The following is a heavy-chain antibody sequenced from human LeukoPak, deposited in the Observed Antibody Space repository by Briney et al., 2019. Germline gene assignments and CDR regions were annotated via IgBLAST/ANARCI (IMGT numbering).Heavy chain of an antibody. CDR1: GYTFTSYG. CDR3: ARESLGRRGAGGYNSGPTPLYYYYGMDV. V-gene: IGHV1-18*01. D-gene: IGHD5-24*01. J-gene: IGHJ6*02. CDR2: ISAYNGNT. Sequence: ASVKVSCKAPGYTFTSYGISWVRQAPGQGLEWMGWISAYNGNTNYAQKLQGRVTMTTDTSTSTAYMELRSLRSDDTAVYYCARESLGRRGAGGYNSGPTPLYYYYGMDVWGQGTTVTVSS.